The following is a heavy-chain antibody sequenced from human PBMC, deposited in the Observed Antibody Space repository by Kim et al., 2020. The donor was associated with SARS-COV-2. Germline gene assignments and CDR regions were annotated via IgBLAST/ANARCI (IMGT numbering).Heavy chain of an antibody. J-gene: IGHJ5*02. D-gene: IGHD6-6*01. CDR1: GGSVSSSNYY. Sequence: SETLSLTCTVSGGSVSSSNYYWGWIRQPPGKGLEWIGNIYYTGDTYYNPSLKSRVTISLDTSKNHFSLKLSSLTAADTAVYYCARLEYSSSSRLFDPWGQGNLVTVST. CDR2: IYYTGDT. V-gene: IGHV4-39*02. CDR3: ARLEYSSSSRLFDP.